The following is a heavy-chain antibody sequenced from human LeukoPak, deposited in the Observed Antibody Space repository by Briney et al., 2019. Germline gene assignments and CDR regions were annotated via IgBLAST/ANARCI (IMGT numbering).Heavy chain of an antibody. CDR3: ARPVVLGAYLRGAYYFDS. Sequence: GGSLRLSCSASGFTFSSYAMHWVRQAPGKGLEYVSAISSNGGSTYYADSVKGRFTISRDNSKNTLYLQMSSLRAEDTAVYYCARPVVLGAYLRGAYYFDSWGQGTLVTVSS. J-gene: IGHJ4*02. V-gene: IGHV3-64D*06. CDR1: GFTFSSYA. D-gene: IGHD3-16*01. CDR2: ISSNGGST.